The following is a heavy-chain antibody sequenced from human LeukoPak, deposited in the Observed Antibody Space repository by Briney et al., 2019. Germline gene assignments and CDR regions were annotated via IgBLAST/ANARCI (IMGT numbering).Heavy chain of an antibody. Sequence: ASVKVSCKASGGTFSSYTISWVRQAPGQGLEWMGRIIPILGIANYAQKFQGGVTITADKSTSPAYMELSSLRSEDTAVYYCVVGEDYDFWSGYYFDYWGQGTLVTVSS. CDR1: GGTFSSYT. D-gene: IGHD3-3*01. J-gene: IGHJ4*02. CDR2: IIPILGIA. CDR3: VVGEDYDFWSGYYFDY. V-gene: IGHV1-69*02.